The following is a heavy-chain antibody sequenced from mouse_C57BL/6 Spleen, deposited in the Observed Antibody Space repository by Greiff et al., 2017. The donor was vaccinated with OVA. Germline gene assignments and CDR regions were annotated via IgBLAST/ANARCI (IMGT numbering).Heavy chain of an antibody. J-gene: IGHJ4*01. V-gene: IGHV1-26*01. Sequence: VQLQQSGPELVKPGASVKISCKASGYTFTDYYMNWVKQSHGKSLEWIGDINPNNGGTSYNQKFKGKATLTVDKSSSTAYMELRSLTSEDAAVYYCARNGNSPYYYAMDYWGQGTSVTVSS. D-gene: IGHD2-1*01. CDR1: GYTFTDYY. CDR3: ARNGNSPYYYAMDY. CDR2: INPNNGGT.